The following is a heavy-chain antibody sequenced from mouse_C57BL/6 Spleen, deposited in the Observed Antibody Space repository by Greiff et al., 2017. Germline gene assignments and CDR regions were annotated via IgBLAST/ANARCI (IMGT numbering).Heavy chain of an antibody. CDR2: ILPGSGST. D-gene: IGHD2-5*01. J-gene: IGHJ2*01. CDR1: GYTFTGYW. Sequence: VQLQQSGAELMKPGASVKLSCKATGYTFTGYWIEWVKQRPGHGLEWIGEILPGSGSTNYNEKFKSKATLTVDKPSSTAYMQLSSLTSEDSAVYYCARGRYSNYYFDYGGQGTTLTVSS. CDR3: ARGRYSNYYFDY. V-gene: IGHV1-9*01.